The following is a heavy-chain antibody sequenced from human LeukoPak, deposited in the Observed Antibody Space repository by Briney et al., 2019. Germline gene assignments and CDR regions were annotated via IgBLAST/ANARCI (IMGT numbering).Heavy chain of an antibody. V-gene: IGHV3-33*01. CDR2: IWYDGSNK. D-gene: IGHD3-9*01. Sequence: PGGSLRLSCAASGFTFSSYGMHWVRQAPGKGLEWVAVIWYDGSNKYYADSVKGRFTISRDNSKNTLYLQMHSPRAEDTAVYYCARSHSEYYDILTGSDYWGQGTLVTVSS. J-gene: IGHJ4*02. CDR1: GFTFSSYG. CDR3: ARSHSEYYDILTGSDY.